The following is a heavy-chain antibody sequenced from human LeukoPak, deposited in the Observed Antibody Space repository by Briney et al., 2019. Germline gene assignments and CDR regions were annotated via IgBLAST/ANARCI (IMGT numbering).Heavy chain of an antibody. D-gene: IGHD2-2*01. Sequence: ASVKVSCKASGYNFPSYGINWVRQAPGQGLEWMGWIRPHTGETNSAQRFQDRVTMTTDTSTTTAYMELRSLRFDDTAVYYCARDRGGKGSAIFYWGQGSLVTVSS. CDR1: GYNFPSYG. CDR3: ARDRGGKGSAIFY. CDR2: IRPHTGET. V-gene: IGHV1-18*01. J-gene: IGHJ4*02.